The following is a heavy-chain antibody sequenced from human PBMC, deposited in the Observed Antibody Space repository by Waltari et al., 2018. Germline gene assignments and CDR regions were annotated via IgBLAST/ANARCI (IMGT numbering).Heavy chain of an antibody. CDR2: RSYDGGEE. V-gene: IGHV3-30*04. CDR3: ARGSAHCSGSNCYRPLFDY. J-gene: IGHJ4*02. D-gene: IGHD2-2*02. Sequence: HVQLVESGGGVVQPGRSLRLSCATSGFTFSSYGIHWVRQAPGKGLEWVTVRSYDGGEEFYADSVQGRFTITRDNAKDTVFLQMNSLRAEDTAVYYCARGSAHCSGSNCYRPLFDYWGQGTLVTVSS. CDR1: GFTFSSYG.